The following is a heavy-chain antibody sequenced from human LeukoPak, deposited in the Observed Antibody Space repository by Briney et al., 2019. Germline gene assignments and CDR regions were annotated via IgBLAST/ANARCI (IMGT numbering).Heavy chain of an antibody. J-gene: IGHJ4*02. V-gene: IGHV3-33*01. Sequence: PGGSLRLSCAASGFTFSNYGMHWVRQPPGKGLEWVTVIWFDGSNQHYADSVRGRFTVSRDNSKNTLYLQMNSLRAEDTAVYYCAREKFDSGSHTTPDYWGQGTLVTVSS. D-gene: IGHD1-26*01. CDR2: IWFDGSNQ. CDR1: GFTFSNYG. CDR3: AREKFDSGSHTTPDY.